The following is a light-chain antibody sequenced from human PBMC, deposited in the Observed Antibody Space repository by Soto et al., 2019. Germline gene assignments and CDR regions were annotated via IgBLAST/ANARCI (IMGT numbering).Light chain of an antibody. Sequence: QPVLTQSPSASASLGASVKLTCTLSSGHSSYVIAWHQQQPEKGPRYLMKLNSDGSHSKGDGIPDRFSGSSSGAERYLTISSLQSEDEADYYCQTWGTGIHWVFGGGTKVTVL. CDR3: QTWGTGIHWV. CDR1: SGHSSYV. CDR2: LNSDGSH. V-gene: IGLV4-69*01. J-gene: IGLJ3*02.